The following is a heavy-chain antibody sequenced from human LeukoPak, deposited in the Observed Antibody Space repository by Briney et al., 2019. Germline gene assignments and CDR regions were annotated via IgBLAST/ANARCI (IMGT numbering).Heavy chain of an antibody. J-gene: IGHJ5*02. CDR2: IYPGDSDT. CDR3: ARSKVPAAILNWFDP. Sequence: GESLKISCKGSGYSFTSYWIGWVRQMPGKGLEWMGIIYPGDSDTRYSPSFQGQVTISADKSISTAYLQWSSLKASDTAMYYCARSKVPAAILNWFDPWGQGTLVTVSS. D-gene: IGHD2-2*01. V-gene: IGHV5-51*01. CDR1: GYSFTSYW.